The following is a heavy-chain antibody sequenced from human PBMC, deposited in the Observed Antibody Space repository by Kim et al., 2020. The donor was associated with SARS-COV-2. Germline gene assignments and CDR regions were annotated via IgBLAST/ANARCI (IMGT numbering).Heavy chain of an antibody. CDR2: ISDSGST. CDR3: ARHVPNSSGRFDY. V-gene: IGHV4-39*01. Sequence: SETLSLTCTVSGDSISSSSSYWGWIRQPPGKGLEWIESISDSGSTFNNPSLKSRVTISVVRYKNQFSLKLSSVTAADTAVYYCARHVPNSSGRFDYWGQGPLVTVSS. D-gene: IGHD6-19*01. J-gene: IGHJ4*02. CDR1: GDSISSSSSY.